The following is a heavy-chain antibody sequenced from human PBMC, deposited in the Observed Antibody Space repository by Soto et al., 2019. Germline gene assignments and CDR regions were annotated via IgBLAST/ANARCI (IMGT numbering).Heavy chain of an antibody. Sequence: SETLSLTCAVYGGSFSGYYWSWIRQPPGKGLEWIGEINHSGSTNYNPSLKSRVTISVDTSKNQFSLKLSSVTAADTAVYYCASTYSSVSYYYYMDVWGKGTTVTV. V-gene: IGHV4-34*01. J-gene: IGHJ6*03. D-gene: IGHD6-25*01. CDR3: ASTYSSVSYYYYMDV. CDR2: INHSGST. CDR1: GGSFSGYY.